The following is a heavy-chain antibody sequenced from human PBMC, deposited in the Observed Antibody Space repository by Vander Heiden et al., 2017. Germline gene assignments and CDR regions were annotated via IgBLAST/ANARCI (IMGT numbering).Heavy chain of an antibody. CDR3: ARVGRSGNFDY. Sequence: EVQLVESGGGLVQPGGSLRLSCAAYGFTFSGPWMSWVRQAPGKGLEWVANIKQDGGEKVYVDSVKGRFTISRDNAKNSLYLQMSSLRAEDTAVYYCARVGRSGNFDYWGQGTLVTVSS. CDR1: GFTFSGPW. J-gene: IGHJ4*02. D-gene: IGHD6-13*01. V-gene: IGHV3-7*01. CDR2: IKQDGGEK.